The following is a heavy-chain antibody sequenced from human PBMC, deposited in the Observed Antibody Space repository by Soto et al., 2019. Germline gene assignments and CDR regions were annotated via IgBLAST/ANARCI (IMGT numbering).Heavy chain of an antibody. CDR3: AKPNWNSRGGVYNL. CDR2: ITKTGTTL. D-gene: IGHD3-16*01. J-gene: IGHJ4*02. CDR1: GFTFGDFY. V-gene: IGHV3-11*01. Sequence: QARLVESGGGLVEPGGSLRLSCTASGFTFGDFYMMWFRQAPGRGLEWISYITKTGTTLYHADPVKGRFSVSRDNARSSLYLQMNSLRAEDTAVYDCAKPNWNSRGGVYNLWGQGTLVTVSS.